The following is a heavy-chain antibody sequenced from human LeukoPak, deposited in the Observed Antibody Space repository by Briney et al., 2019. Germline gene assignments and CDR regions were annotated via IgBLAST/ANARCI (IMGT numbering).Heavy chain of an antibody. D-gene: IGHD3-9*01. CDR2: IYDSGST. CDR3: ARSKDILTGYCFDY. V-gene: IGHV4-59*01. CDR1: GGSLRSYY. Sequence: PSETLSLTCTVSGGSLRSYYWSWIRQPPGKGLEWVGYIYDSGSTSYNPSLKSRVTISVDTSKNQFSLKVTSVTAADTAVYYCARSKDILTGYCFDYWGQGTLVTVSS. J-gene: IGHJ4*02.